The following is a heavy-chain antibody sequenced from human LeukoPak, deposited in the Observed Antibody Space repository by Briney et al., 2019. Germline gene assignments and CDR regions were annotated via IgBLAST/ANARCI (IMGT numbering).Heavy chain of an antibody. CDR1: GFTFSSFE. D-gene: IGHD5-18*01. CDR2: ISSSGSTI. J-gene: IGHJ6*02. Sequence: GGSLRLSCAASGFTFSSFEMNWVRQAPGKGLEWVSYISSSGSTINYADSVKGRFTISRDNAKNSLYLQMDSLRGEDTAVYYCARVGYSYGYYYYGMDVWGQGTTVTVSS. V-gene: IGHV3-48*03. CDR3: ARVGYSYGYYYYGMDV.